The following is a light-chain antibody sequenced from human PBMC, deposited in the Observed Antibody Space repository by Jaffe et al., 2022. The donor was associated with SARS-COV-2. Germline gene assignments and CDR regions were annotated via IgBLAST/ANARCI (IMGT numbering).Light chain of an antibody. V-gene: IGLV2-11*01. CDR3: CSYAGSFTWV. CDR2: EVT. CDR1: PSDVGGYSY. Sequence: QSALTQPRSVSGSPGQSVTISCTGTPSDVGGYSYVSWFQQHPGKAPKLLIYEVTKWPSGVPDRFSGSKSGNTASLTISGLQAEDEADYYCCSYAGSFTWVFGGGTKVTVL. J-gene: IGLJ3*02.